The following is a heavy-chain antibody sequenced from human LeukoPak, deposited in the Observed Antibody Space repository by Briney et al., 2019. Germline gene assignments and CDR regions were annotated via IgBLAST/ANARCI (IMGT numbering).Heavy chain of an antibody. Sequence: SVKVSCKASGYTFSSYAISWVRQAPGQGLEWMGGIIPIFGTANYAQKFQGRVTITADESTSTAYMELSSLRSEDTAVYYCARAVDYYGSGSSKNYYYGMDVWGQGTTVTVSS. CDR2: IIPIFGTA. CDR1: GYTFSSYA. V-gene: IGHV1-69*13. D-gene: IGHD3-10*01. J-gene: IGHJ6*02. CDR3: ARAVDYYGSGSSKNYYYGMDV.